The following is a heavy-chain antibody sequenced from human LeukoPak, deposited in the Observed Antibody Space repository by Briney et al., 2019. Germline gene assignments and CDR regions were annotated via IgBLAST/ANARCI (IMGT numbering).Heavy chain of an antibody. V-gene: IGHV4-39*07. CDR2: IYYSGNT. J-gene: IGHJ4*02. CDR3: ARDWGKGIVVVPAARFDY. D-gene: IGHD2-2*01. CDR1: GGSISSSNYY. Sequence: KPSETLSLTCTVSGGSISSSNYYWGWIRQPPGKGLEWIGSIYYSGNTYYNPSLKSRVTISVDTSKNQFSLKLSSVTAADTAVYYCARDWGKGIVVVPAARFDYWGQGTLVTVSS.